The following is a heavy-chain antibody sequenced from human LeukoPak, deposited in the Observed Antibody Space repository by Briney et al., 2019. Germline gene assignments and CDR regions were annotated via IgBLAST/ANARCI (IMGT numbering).Heavy chain of an antibody. Sequence: GGSLRLSCAASGFTFNNYAMSWVRQAPGKGLEWVSYISSSGSTIYYADSVKGRFTISRDNAMNTLYLQMNSLRAEDSALYYCTRDMQGSRLYLVGSQNDWGQGTLVTVSS. J-gene: IGHJ4*02. CDR1: GFTFNNYA. CDR3: TRDMQGSRLYLVGSQND. D-gene: IGHD1-26*01. V-gene: IGHV3-48*04. CDR2: ISSSGSTI.